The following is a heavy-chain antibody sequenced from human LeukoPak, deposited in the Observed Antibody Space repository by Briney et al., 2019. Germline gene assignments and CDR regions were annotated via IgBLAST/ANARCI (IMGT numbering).Heavy chain of an antibody. CDR3: AKDSRFGDLDY. D-gene: IGHD3-10*01. J-gene: IGHJ4*02. V-gene: IGHV3-21*04. CDR2: ISSSSSYI. Sequence: GGSLRLSCAASGFTFSSYSMNWVRQAPGKGLEWVSSISSSSSYIYYADSVKGRFTISRENAKNSLYLQMNSLRAEDTALYYCAKDSRFGDLDYWGQGTLVTVSS. CDR1: GFTFSSYS.